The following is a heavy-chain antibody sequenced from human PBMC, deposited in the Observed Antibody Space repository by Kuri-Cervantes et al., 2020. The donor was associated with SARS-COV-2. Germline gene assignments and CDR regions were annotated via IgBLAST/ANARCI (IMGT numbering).Heavy chain of an antibody. CDR3: AGVGGGRGFGEKDSYYYYMDV. J-gene: IGHJ6*03. V-gene: IGHV1-69*13. CDR2: IIPIFGTA. D-gene: IGHD3-10*01. Sequence: SVKVSCKASGGTFSSYAISWVRQAPGQGLEWMGGIIPIFGTANYAQKFQGRVTITADESTSTAYMELSSLRSEDTAVYHCAGVGGGRGFGEKDSYYYYMDVWGKGTMVTVSS. CDR1: GGTFSSYA.